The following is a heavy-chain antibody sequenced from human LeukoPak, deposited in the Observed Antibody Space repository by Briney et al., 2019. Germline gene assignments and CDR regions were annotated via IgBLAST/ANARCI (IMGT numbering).Heavy chain of an antibody. CDR2: ILYSGKT. CDR1: GGSISSSSYY. D-gene: IGHD3-22*01. V-gene: IGHV4-61*01. J-gene: IGHJ4*02. Sequence: PSETLSLTCTVSGGSISSSSYYWTWIRQPPGKGLEWIGNILYSGKTHYNPSLKSRVTISGDTSKNQFPLKLSSVTAADTAVYYCARSPDSDRLDYWGQGTLVTVSS. CDR3: ARSPDSDRLDY.